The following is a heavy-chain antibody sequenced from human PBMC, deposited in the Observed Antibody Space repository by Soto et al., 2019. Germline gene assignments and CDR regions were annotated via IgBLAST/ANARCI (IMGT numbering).Heavy chain of an antibody. V-gene: IGHV1-18*01. CDR2: ISAYNGNT. CDR3: ARDMVRGTSVPKDWFDP. CDR1: GYTFTSYG. J-gene: IGHJ5*02. D-gene: IGHD3-10*01. Sequence: GASVKVSCKASGYTFTSYGISWVRQAPGQGLEWMGWISAYNGNTNYAQKLQGRVTMTTDTSTSTAYMELRSLRSDDTAVYYCARDMVRGTSVPKDWFDPWGQGTLVTVSS.